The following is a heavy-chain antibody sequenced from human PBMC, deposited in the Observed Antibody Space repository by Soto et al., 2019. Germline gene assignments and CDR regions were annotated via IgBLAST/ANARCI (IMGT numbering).Heavy chain of an antibody. D-gene: IGHD3-22*01. CDR3: ARDRYFYDSRGYYRTLDS. CDR1: GGSFSNDY. V-gene: IGHV4-59*01. CDR2: IFHSGIT. Sequence: SETLSLACTVSGGSFSNDYWTWIRQSPGKGREWIGYIFHSGITDYNPSLQSRVTISIDTSRNHFSLNLTSVTAADTAVYYCARDRYFYDSRGYYRTLDSWGQGTLVTVS. J-gene: IGHJ4*02.